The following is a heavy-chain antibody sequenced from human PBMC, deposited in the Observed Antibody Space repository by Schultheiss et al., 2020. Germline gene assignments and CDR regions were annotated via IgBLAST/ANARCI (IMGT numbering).Heavy chain of an antibody. D-gene: IGHD1-26*01. J-gene: IGHJ3*02. Sequence: SETLSLTCDVSGASIRSSTYYWGWIRQPPGKGLEWIGSIYYSGSTYYNPSLKSRVTISVDTSKNQFSLKLSSVTAADTAVYYCARRNSGSSRRLDFDIWGRGTMVTVSS. CDR1: GASIRSSTYY. CDR2: IYYSGST. V-gene: IGHV4-39*01. CDR3: ARRNSGSSRRLDFDI.